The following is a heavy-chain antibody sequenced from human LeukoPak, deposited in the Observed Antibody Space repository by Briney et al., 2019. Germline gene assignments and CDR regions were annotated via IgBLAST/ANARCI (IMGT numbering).Heavy chain of an antibody. CDR1: GFTFSSSW. Sequence: GGSLRLSCVASGFTFSSSWMSWVRQAPGKGLEWVANIKQDGSEKSYVESVRGRFTISRDNAKNSLYLQLNSLRAEDTALYYCARDDPPDYWGQGALVTVSS. J-gene: IGHJ4*02. V-gene: IGHV3-7*03. CDR2: IKQDGSEK. CDR3: ARDDPPDY.